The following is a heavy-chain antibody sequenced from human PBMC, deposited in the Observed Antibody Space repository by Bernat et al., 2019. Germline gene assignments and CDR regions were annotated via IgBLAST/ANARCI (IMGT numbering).Heavy chain of an antibody. D-gene: IGHD6-13*01. Sequence: EEQLVESGGGLVQPGGSLRLSCAASGFTFSSYWMHWVRQAPGKGPVWVSRINSDGSSTSYTDSVKGRFTISRDNAKNTLYLQMNSLRAEDTAVYSCARAQHLPDDAVDIWGQGTLVTGYS. V-gene: IGHV3-74*01. CDR3: ARAQHLPDDAVDI. J-gene: IGHJ3*02. CDR1: GFTFSSYW. CDR2: INSDGSST.